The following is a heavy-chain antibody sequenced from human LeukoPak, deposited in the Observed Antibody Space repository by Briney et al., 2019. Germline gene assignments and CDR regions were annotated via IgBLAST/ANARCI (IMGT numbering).Heavy chain of an antibody. CDR2: ISGSGGST. D-gene: IGHD2-15*01. V-gene: IGHV3-23*01. Sequence: GGSLRLSCAASGFTFSSYAMSWVRQAPGKGLEWVSAISGSGGSTYYADSVKGRFTISRDNSKNTPYLQMNSLRAEDTAVYYCAKLGSGHPSQYNWFDPWGQGTLVTVSS. J-gene: IGHJ5*02. CDR1: GFTFSSYA. CDR3: AKLGSGHPSQYNWFDP.